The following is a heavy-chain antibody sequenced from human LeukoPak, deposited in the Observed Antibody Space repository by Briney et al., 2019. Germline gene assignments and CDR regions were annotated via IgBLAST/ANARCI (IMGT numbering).Heavy chain of an antibody. CDR2: ISSSSSYI. CDR1: GFTFSSYS. Sequence: TGGSLRLSCAASGFTFSSYSMNWVRQAPGKGLEWVSSISSSSSYIHYADSVKGRFTISRDNAKNSLYLQMNSLRAEDTAVYYCARPGGDSSGYYDGYWGQGTLVTVSS. J-gene: IGHJ4*02. D-gene: IGHD3-22*01. CDR3: ARPGGDSSGYYDGY. V-gene: IGHV3-21*01.